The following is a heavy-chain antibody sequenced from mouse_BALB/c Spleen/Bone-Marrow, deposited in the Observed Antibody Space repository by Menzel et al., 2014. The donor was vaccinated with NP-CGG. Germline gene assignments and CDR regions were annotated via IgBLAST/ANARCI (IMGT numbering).Heavy chain of an antibody. Sequence: EVKVIESGGGLVQPGGSLKLSCAASGFDFSRYWMSWVRRAPGKGLEWIGEINPDSSTINYTPSLKDKFIISRDNAKNTLYLQMSKVRSEDTALYYCARLNYYGNLFVWGAGTTVTVSS. CDR1: GFDFSRYW. V-gene: IGHV4-1*02. CDR2: INPDSSTI. CDR3: ARLNYYGNLFV. D-gene: IGHD1-1*01. J-gene: IGHJ1*01.